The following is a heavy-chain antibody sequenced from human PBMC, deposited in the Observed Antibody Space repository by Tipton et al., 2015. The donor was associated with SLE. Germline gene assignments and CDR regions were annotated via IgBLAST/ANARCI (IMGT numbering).Heavy chain of an antibody. V-gene: IGHV4-28*03. CDR2: FYYSGAT. J-gene: IGHJ2*01. D-gene: IGHD3-16*01. Sequence: TLSLTCAVSSYSISNDNWWGWIRQPPGKGLEWIGYFYYSGATYYNPSLQSRVTMSADTSKNHLSLKLTSVTAADTAVYYCARDGVRKGWWFFDLWGRGTLVTVSS. CDR1: SYSISNDNW. CDR3: ARDGVRKGWWFFDL.